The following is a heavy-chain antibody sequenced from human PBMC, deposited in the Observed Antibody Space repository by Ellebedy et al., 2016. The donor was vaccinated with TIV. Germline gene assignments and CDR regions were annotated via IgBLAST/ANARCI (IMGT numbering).Heavy chain of an antibody. CDR1: GFTFSSHV. Sequence: GGSLRLSCAASGFTFSSHVMTWVRQAPGKGLGWVSGISESGGSTYYADSVKGRFTISRDNSKDTLYLQMNSLRAEDTAVYYCARGTCPYYWGQGTLVTVSS. J-gene: IGHJ4*02. CDR2: ISESGGST. V-gene: IGHV3-23*01. CDR3: ARGTCPYY.